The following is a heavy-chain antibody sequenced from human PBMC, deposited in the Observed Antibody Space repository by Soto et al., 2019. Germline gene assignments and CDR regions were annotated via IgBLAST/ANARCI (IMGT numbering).Heavy chain of an antibody. CDR2: IYYSGST. Sequence: SETLSLTCTVSGGSISSGGYYWSWIRQHPGKGLEWIGYIYYSGSTYYNPSLKSRVTISVDTSKNQFSLKLSSVTAADTAVYYCARSSVGYCSGGSCRELDYWGQGTLVTVSS. CDR3: ARSSVGYCSGGSCRELDY. J-gene: IGHJ4*02. D-gene: IGHD2-15*01. CDR1: GGSISSGGYY. V-gene: IGHV4-31*03.